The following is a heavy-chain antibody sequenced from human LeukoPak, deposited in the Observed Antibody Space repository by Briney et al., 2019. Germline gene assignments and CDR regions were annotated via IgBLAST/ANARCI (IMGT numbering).Heavy chain of an antibody. CDR3: ARVVPAAIRGIRWFDP. D-gene: IGHD2-2*02. CDR1: GGSISSYY. CDR2: IYYSGST. Sequence: TPETLSLTCTVSGGSISSYYWSWIRQPPGKGLEWIGYIYYSGSTNYNPSLKSRVTISVDTSKNQFSLKLSSVTAADTAVYYCARVVPAAIRGIRWFDPWGQGTLVTVSS. V-gene: IGHV4-59*01. J-gene: IGHJ5*02.